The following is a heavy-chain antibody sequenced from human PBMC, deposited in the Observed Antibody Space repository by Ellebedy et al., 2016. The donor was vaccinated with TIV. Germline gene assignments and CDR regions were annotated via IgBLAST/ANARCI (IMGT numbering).Heavy chain of an antibody. V-gene: IGHV3-23*01. Sequence: GESLKISCAASGFTFSSYAMSWVRQTPGKGLEWVSAISVSGLNTYYGDSVKGRFTISRDNSKNTLYLQMNSLRAEDTAVYYCAKERTGKMVAAGNDFDCWGQGTLVTVSS. CDR1: GFTFSSYA. CDR3: AKERTGKMVAAGNDFDC. CDR2: ISVSGLNT. J-gene: IGHJ4*02. D-gene: IGHD6-13*01.